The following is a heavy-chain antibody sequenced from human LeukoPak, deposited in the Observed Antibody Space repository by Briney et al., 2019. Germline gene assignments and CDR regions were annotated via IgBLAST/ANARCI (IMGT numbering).Heavy chain of an antibody. J-gene: IGHJ4*02. CDR1: GYIFTHYW. V-gene: IGHV5-51*01. D-gene: IGHD3-10*01. CDR3: ARQSRDGSKTRGYYFDF. Sequence: GESLKISCQVSGYIFTHYWIGWVRHMPGNGLESMGIIYPADSDTKYSPSFQGQVTISADKSINTVYLQWSSLKASDTAVYYCARQSRDGSKTRGYYFDFWGQGTLVTVSS. CDR2: IYPADSDT.